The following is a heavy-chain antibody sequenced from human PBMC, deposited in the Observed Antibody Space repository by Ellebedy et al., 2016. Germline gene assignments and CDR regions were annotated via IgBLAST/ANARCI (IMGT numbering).Heavy chain of an antibody. J-gene: IGHJ4*02. D-gene: IGHD6-13*01. Sequence: GGSLRLSCAASGFTFSSYSMNWVRQAPGKGLEWVSSISSSSSYIYYADSVKGRFTISRDNAKNSLYLQMNSLRAEDTAVYYCASYYSSSWYPPFFDYWGQGTLVTVSS. CDR1: GFTFSSYS. V-gene: IGHV3-21*01. CDR2: ISSSSSYI. CDR3: ASYYSSSWYPPFFDY.